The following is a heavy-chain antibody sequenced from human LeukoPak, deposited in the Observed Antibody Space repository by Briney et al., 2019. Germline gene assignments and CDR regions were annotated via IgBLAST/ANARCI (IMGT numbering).Heavy chain of an antibody. CDR1: GGSFSGYY. J-gene: IGHJ6*03. V-gene: IGHV4-34*01. D-gene: IGHD6-13*01. Sequence: SETLSLICAVYGGSFSGYYWSCIRQPPGKGREWIGEINHSGSTNYNTFLKSRVTISVDTSKNQFSLKLSSVTAADTAVYYCARGGYSSSWYRGYYYYYMDVWGKGTTVTVSS. CDR3: ARGGYSSSWYRGYYYYYMDV. CDR2: INHSGST.